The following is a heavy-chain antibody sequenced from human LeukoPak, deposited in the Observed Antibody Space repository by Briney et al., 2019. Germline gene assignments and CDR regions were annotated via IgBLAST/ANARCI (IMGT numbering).Heavy chain of an antibody. V-gene: IGHV1-2*06. CDR3: ARDKYCSGGSCYPGY. Sequence: ASVKVSCKASGYTFTGYYTHWVRQAPGQGLEWMGRINPNSGGTNYAQKFQGRVTMTRDTSISTAYMELSRLRSDDTAVYYCARDKYCSGGSCYPGYWGQGTLVTVSS. D-gene: IGHD2-15*01. J-gene: IGHJ4*02. CDR2: INPNSGGT. CDR1: GYTFTGYY.